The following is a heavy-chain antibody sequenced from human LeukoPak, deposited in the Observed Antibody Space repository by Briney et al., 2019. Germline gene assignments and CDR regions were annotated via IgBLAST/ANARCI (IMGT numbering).Heavy chain of an antibody. D-gene: IGHD5-12*01. CDR1: GGSISSGSYY. CDR2: IYTSGST. CDR3: ARMSPPIHSGYDSEAWFDP. V-gene: IGHV4-61*02. J-gene: IGHJ5*02. Sequence: PSQTLSLTCTVSGGSISSGSYYWSWIRQPAGKGLEWIGRIYTSGSTNYNPSLKSRVTISVDTSKNQFSLKLSSVTAADTAVYYCARMSPPIHSGYDSEAWFDPWGQGTLVTVSS.